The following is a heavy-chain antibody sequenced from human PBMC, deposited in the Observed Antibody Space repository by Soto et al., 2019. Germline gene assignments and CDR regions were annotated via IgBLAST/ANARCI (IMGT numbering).Heavy chain of an antibody. V-gene: IGHV3-30*18. D-gene: IGHD1-26*01. J-gene: IGHJ3*02. CDR1: GFTFSSYG. CDR3: AEDRGSGSDGAFDI. CDR2: ISYDGSNK. Sequence: PGGSLRLSCAASGFTFSSYGMHWVRQAPGKGLEWVAVISYDGSNKYYADSVKGRFTISRDNSKNTLYLQMNSLRAEDTAVYYCAEDRGSGSDGAFDISGQGTMVTVSS.